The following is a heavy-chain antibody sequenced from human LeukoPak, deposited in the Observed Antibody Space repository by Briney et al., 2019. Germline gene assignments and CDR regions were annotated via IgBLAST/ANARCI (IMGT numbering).Heavy chain of an antibody. D-gene: IGHD5-18*01. CDR1: GGSFSGYY. V-gene: IGHV4-34*01. Sequence: PSETLSLTCAVYGGSFSGYYWSWIRQPPGKGLEWIGEINHSGSTNYNPSLKSRVTISVDTSKNQFSLELSSVTAADTAVYYCARDGYSYGTNFDYWGQGTLVTVSS. J-gene: IGHJ4*02. CDR3: ARDGYSYGTNFDY. CDR2: INHSGST.